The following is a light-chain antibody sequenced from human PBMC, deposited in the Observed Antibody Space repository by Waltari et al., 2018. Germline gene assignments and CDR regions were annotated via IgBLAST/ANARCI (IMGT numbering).Light chain of an antibody. J-gene: IGLJ2*01. V-gene: IGLV2-14*03. CDR3: SSYISSSTLEL. CDR1: SSDVGTYNY. Sequence: QSALTQPASVSGSPEQSITISCTGTSSDVGTYNYVSWYQQPPGKAPKLMIFDVSIRPSGVSNRFSGSKSGNTASLTISGLQAEDEADYYCSSYISSSTLELFGGGTSLTVL. CDR2: DVS.